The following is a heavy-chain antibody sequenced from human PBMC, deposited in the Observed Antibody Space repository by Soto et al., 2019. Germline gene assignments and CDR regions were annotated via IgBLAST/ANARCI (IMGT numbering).Heavy chain of an antibody. CDR2: ISYDGSKQ. V-gene: IGHV3-30*03. J-gene: IGHJ4*02. D-gene: IGHD1-26*01. Sequence: GGSLRLSCAASGFTFRNYGMHWVRQAPGKGLEWVAVISYDGSKQYYADSVKGRFTISRDNSKNTLYLQMNSLRAEDTAVYYCARVPYSGSYQALDYWGQGTLVTVSS. CDR1: GFTFRNYG. CDR3: ARVPYSGSYQALDY.